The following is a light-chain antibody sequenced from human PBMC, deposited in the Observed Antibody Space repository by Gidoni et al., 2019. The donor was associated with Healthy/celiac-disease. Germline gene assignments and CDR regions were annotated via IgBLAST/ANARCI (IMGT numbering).Light chain of an antibody. CDR1: SSNIGAGYD. Sequence: YVLTLPPSVSGAPGHRVTIPCTGRSSNIGAGYDVHWYQQLPGTAPKLLIYGNSNRPSGVPDRFSGSKSGTSASLAITGLQAEDEADYYCQSYDSSLSGSDVVFGGGTKLTVL. V-gene: IGLV1-40*01. J-gene: IGLJ2*01. CDR3: QSYDSSLSGSDVV. CDR2: GNS.